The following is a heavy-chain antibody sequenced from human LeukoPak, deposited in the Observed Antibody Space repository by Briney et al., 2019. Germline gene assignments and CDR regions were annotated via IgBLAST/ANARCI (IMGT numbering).Heavy chain of an antibody. CDR1: GFTFSSYG. J-gene: IGHJ4*02. CDR2: ISGSGGST. CDR3: AKSLSMRGRFYFDY. V-gene: IGHV3-23*01. D-gene: IGHD2/OR15-2a*01. Sequence: GGTLRLSCAASGFTFSSYGMSWVRQAPGKGLEWVSAISGSGGSTYYADSVKGRFTISRDNSKNTLYLQMNSLRAEDTAVYYCAKSLSMRGRFYFDYWGQGTLVTVSS.